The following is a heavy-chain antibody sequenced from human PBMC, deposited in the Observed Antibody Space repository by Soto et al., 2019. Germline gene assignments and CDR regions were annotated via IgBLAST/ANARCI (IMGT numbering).Heavy chain of an antibody. CDR3: ARRKERSGPHYFDY. V-gene: IGHV1-8*01. Sequence: GSVKVSCTTSGFTFSTYDISWVRQASGQGLEWMGWMNPNTGNTGYAQNFQGRATMTRNTSITTAYMELSSLRSEDTAVYFCARRKERSGPHYFDYWGQGTLVTSPQ. D-gene: IGHD6-25*01. J-gene: IGHJ4*02. CDR1: GFTFSTYD. CDR2: MNPNTGNT.